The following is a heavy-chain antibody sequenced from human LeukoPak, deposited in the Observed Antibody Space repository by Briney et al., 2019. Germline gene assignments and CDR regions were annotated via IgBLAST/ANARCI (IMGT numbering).Heavy chain of an antibody. Sequence: GGSLRLSCAASGFTFSSYSMNWVRQAPGKGLEWVSSISSSSSYIYYADSVKGRFTISRDNAKNSLYLQMNSLRAEDTAVYYCARGGSGYVHFDYWGQGTLVTVSS. J-gene: IGHJ4*02. CDR2: ISSSSSYI. D-gene: IGHD5-12*01. CDR3: ARGGSGYVHFDY. CDR1: GFTFSSYS. V-gene: IGHV3-21*01.